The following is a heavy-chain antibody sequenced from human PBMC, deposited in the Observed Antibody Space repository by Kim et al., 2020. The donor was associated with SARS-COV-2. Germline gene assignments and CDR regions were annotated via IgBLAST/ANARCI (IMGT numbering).Heavy chain of an antibody. D-gene: IGHD3-22*01. CDR2: IYYSGST. Sequence: SETLSLTCTVSGGSISSSSYYWGWIRQPPGKGLEWIGSIYYSGSTYYNPSLKSRVTISVDTSKNQFSLKLSSVTAADTAVYYCARPSKFPYYYDSSGYSGGLDAFDIWGQGTMVNVSS. CDR3: ARPSKFPYYYDSSGYSGGLDAFDI. V-gene: IGHV4-39*01. J-gene: IGHJ3*02. CDR1: GGSISSSSYY.